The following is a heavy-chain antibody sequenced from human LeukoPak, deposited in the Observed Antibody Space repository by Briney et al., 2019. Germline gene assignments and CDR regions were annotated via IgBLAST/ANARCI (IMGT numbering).Heavy chain of an antibody. J-gene: IGHJ4*02. CDR3: ARHGLGYCSSTSCYNKGYYFDY. CDR2: IYHSGST. V-gene: IGHV4-38-2*01. CDR1: GYSISSGYY. Sequence: KPSETLSLTCAVSGYSISSGYYWGWIRQPPGKGLEWIGSIYHSGSTYYNPSLKSRVTISVDTSKNQFSLKLSSVTAADTAVYYCARHGLGYCSSTSCYNKGYYFDYWGQGTLVTVSS. D-gene: IGHD2-2*01.